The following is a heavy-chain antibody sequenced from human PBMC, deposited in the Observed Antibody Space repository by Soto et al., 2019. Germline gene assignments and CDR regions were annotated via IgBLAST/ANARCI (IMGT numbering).Heavy chain of an antibody. D-gene: IGHD4-4*01. V-gene: IGHV3-23*01. Sequence: EVQLLESGGGLFQPGGSLRPSCPASGFPFSSYAMNWVRQAPGRGLEWVSVISGTGGITYHADSVKGRFTISRDNSKNTLYLQMDSLRAEDTAVYFCAKEETVISHYYYYYGMDVWGQGTTVTVSS. CDR1: GFPFSSYA. CDR3: AKEETVISHYYYYYGMDV. J-gene: IGHJ6*02. CDR2: ISGTGGIT.